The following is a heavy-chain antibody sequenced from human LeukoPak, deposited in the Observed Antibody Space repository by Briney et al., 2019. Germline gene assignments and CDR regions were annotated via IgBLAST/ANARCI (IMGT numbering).Heavy chain of an antibody. V-gene: IGHV3-9*01. CDR3: AKDSDSSGWYKGFDY. D-gene: IGHD6-19*01. CDR1: GFTFDDYA. J-gene: IGHJ4*02. Sequence: GGSLRLSCAASGFTFDDYAMHWVRHAPGKGLEWVSGISWNSGSIGYADSVKGRFTISRDNAKNSLYLQMNSLRAEDTALYYCAKDSDSSGWYKGFDYWGQGTLVTVSS. CDR2: ISWNSGSI.